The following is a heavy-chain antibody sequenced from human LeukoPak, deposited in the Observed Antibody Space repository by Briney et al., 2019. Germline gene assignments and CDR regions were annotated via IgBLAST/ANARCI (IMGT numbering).Heavy chain of an antibody. CDR3: TQEYLPEAFFI. CDR2: IKRITDGVTT. CDR1: GLTFCHAW. D-gene: IGHD6-6*01. Sequence: GGSLRLACAPFGLTFCHAWTNCVCPAPQERLGWVGRIKRITDGVTTDYAAPVEGRLTISRHDTKSTPYLQIMSLKHEDTAVYYCTQEYLPEAFFICGQGTIFTSSS. J-gene: IGHJ3*02. V-gene: IGHV3-15*07.